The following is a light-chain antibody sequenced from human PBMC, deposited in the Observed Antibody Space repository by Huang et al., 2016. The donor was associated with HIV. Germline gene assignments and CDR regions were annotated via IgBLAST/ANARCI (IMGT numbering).Light chain of an antibody. CDR3: QQLNSYPEGFT. V-gene: IGKV1-9*01. J-gene: IGKJ3*01. CDR1: QGISSY. CDR2: AAS. Sequence: IQLTQSPSSLSASVGDRVTITCRASQGISSYLAWYQQKPGKAPKILIYAASTLQSGVPSRFSGRGSGTDFTLTISSLQPEEFATYYCQQLNSYPEGFTFGPGTKVDIK.